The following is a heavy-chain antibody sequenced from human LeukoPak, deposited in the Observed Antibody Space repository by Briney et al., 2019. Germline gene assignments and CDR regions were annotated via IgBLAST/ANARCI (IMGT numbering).Heavy chain of an antibody. CDR1: GYTFTGYY. CDR3: ARTRGVTTVTTGKHYYYYYGMDV. CDR2: INPNSGGT. D-gene: IGHD4-17*01. Sequence: ASVKVSPKASGYTFTGYYRHWVGQAPAQGLEWMGWINPNSGGTNYAQKFQGRVTMTRDTSISTAYMELSRLRSDDTAVYYCARTRGVTTVTTGKHYYYYYGMDVWGQGTTVTVSS. J-gene: IGHJ6*02. V-gene: IGHV1-2*02.